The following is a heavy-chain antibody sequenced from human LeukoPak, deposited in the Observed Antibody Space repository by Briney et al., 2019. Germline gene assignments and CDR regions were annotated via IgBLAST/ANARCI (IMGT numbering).Heavy chain of an antibody. D-gene: IGHD4-17*01. J-gene: IGHJ3*02. CDR3: ASYGDANDAFDS. Sequence: GGSLRLSCAASGFTFSSYSMNWVRQAPGKGLEWVSYISSSSSTIYYADSVKGRFTISRDNAKNSLYLQMNSLRAEDTAVYYCASYGDANDAFDSWGQGRMVTVSS. CDR2: ISSSSSTI. CDR1: GFTFSSYS. V-gene: IGHV3-48*01.